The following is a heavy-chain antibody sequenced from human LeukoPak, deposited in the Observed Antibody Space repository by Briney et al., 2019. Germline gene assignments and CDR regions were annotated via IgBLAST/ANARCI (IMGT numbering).Heavy chain of an antibody. CDR3: AKQVGYTYGYIDY. J-gene: IGHJ4*02. V-gene: IGHV3-23*01. Sequence: GGSLRLSCAASGFIFSSYAMSWVRQAPRKGLEWVSVISGSGGSTYYADSVKGRFTISRDNSENTLYLQMNSLRAEDTAVYYCAKQVGYTYGYIDYWGQGTLVTVSS. D-gene: IGHD5-18*01. CDR1: GFIFSSYA. CDR2: ISGSGGST.